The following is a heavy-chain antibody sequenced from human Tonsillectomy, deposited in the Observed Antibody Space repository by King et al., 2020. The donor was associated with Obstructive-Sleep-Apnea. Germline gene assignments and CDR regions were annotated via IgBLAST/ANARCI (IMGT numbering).Heavy chain of an antibody. CDR3: ATNGYDYVWGSYQDY. J-gene: IGHJ4*02. CDR2: IYYDGSTK. V-gene: IGHV3-30*03. D-gene: IGHD3-16*02. Sequence: VQLVESGGGVVQPGRSLRLSCAASGFTLCSYGMHWVRLAPGKGLGWVAVIYYDGSTKYYADSVKGRFTSSRDNTKNTLYLQMNSLRAEDRAVYYCATNGYDYVWGSYQDYWGQGTLVTVSS. CDR1: GFTLCSYG.